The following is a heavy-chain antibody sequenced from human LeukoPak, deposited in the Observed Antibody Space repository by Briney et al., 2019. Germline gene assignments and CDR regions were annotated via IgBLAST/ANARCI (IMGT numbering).Heavy chain of an antibody. CDR1: GYSFTSYW. CDR2: IYPGDSDT. Sequence: GGSLKISCKGSGYSFTSYWIGWVRQMPGKGLEWVGIIYPGDSDTRYSPSFQGQVTISADKSISTAYLQWSSLKASDTAMYYCARALGYCSGGSCYWAYFDYWGQGTLVTVSS. D-gene: IGHD2-15*01. J-gene: IGHJ4*02. V-gene: IGHV5-51*01. CDR3: ARALGYCSGGSCYWAYFDY.